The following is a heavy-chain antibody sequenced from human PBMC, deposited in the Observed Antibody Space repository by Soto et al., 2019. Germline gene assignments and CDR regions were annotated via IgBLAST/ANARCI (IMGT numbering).Heavy chain of an antibody. Sequence: QVPLVESGGGVVQPGRSLRLSCAASGFTFSSYGMHWVRQAPGKGLEWVAVIWYDGSNKYYADSVKGRFTISRDNSKNTLYLQMNSLRAEDTAVYYCARAAAGLYYYYGMDVWGQGTTVTVSS. J-gene: IGHJ6*02. D-gene: IGHD6-13*01. CDR2: IWYDGSNK. V-gene: IGHV3-33*01. CDR1: GFTFSSYG. CDR3: ARAAAGLYYYYGMDV.